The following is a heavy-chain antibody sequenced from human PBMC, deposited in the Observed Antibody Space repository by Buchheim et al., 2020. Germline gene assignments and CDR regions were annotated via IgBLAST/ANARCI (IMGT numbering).Heavy chain of an antibody. Sequence: VQLVESGGGVVQPGRSLRLSCAASRFTFSDYWMSWLRQAPGKGLEWVANINPDGSQKFYVDSVKGRFTISRDNAMNSVFLQMNSLRAEDTAVYYCTRDNRGTFDYWGQGT. CDR1: RFTFSDYW. CDR2: INPDGSQK. J-gene: IGHJ4*02. V-gene: IGHV3-7*01. CDR3: TRDNRGTFDY. D-gene: IGHD1-1*01.